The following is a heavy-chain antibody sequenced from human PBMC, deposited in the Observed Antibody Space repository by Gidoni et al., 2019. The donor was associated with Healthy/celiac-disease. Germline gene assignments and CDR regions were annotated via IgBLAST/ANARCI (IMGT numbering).Heavy chain of an antibody. V-gene: IGHV4-61*02. CDR2: IYTSGST. CDR3: ARVPYSSSWYGYYYYGMDV. D-gene: IGHD6-13*01. Sequence: QVQLQESGPGLVKPSQTLSLTCTVSGGSISSGSYYWSWIRQPAGKGLEWIGRIYTSGSTNYNPSLKSRVTISVDTSKNQFSLKLSSVTAADTAVYYCARVPYSSSWYGYYYYGMDVWGQGTTVTVSS. CDR1: GGSISSGSYY. J-gene: IGHJ6*02.